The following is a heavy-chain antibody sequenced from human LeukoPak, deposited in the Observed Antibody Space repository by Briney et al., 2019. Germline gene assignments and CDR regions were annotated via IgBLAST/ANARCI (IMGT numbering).Heavy chain of an antibody. CDR3: AKSGGYGLIDC. V-gene: IGHV4-39*01. CDR2: IYHSGST. D-gene: IGHD1-26*01. CDR1: GVSISGSGHY. J-gene: IGHJ4*02. Sequence: PSETLSLTCAVSGVSISGSGHYWGLVRQPPGKGLEWIGNIYHSGSTYYNASLQSRVTISIDTSKNQFSLRLNSVTAADTAMYYCAKSGGYGLIDCWGQGTLVTVSS.